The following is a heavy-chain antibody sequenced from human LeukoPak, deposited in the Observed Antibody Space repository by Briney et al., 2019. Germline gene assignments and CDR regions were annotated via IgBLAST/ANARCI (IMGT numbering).Heavy chain of an antibody. D-gene: IGHD3-3*01. Sequence: ASVKVSCKASGYTFTSYYMHWVRQAPGQGLEWMGIINPSGGSTSYAQKFQGRVTMTRDTSTSTVYVELSSLRSEDTAVYYCARARGPLRFPSYYFDYWGQGTLVTVSS. CDR2: INPSGGST. CDR1: GYTFTSYY. CDR3: ARARGPLRFPSYYFDY. V-gene: IGHV1-46*01. J-gene: IGHJ4*02.